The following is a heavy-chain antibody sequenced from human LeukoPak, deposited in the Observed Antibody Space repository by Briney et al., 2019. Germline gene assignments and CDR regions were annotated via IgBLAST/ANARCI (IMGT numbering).Heavy chain of an antibody. CDR3: AKVAAYSSSDDY. Sequence: GGSLRLSCAASGFTFSSYSMNWVRQAPGKGLEWVSAISGSGGSTYYADSVKGRFTISRDNSKNTLYLQMDSLRAEDTAVYYCAKVAAYSSSDDYWGQGTLVTVSS. CDR1: GFTFSSYS. CDR2: ISGSGGST. D-gene: IGHD6-13*01. J-gene: IGHJ4*02. V-gene: IGHV3-23*01.